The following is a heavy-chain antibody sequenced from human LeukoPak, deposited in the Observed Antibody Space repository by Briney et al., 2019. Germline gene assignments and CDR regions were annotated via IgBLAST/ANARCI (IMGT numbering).Heavy chain of an antibody. CDR2: ISDSGGST. J-gene: IGHJ4*02. CDR3: AKALSQYIYVDY. Sequence: GGSLRLSCAASGFTFSNYAMSWVRQVPGKGLEWVSVISDSGGSTYYADSVKGRFTISRDNSKNTLYLQMNSLRAGDTAVYYCAKALSQYIYVDYWGQGTLVTVSS. CDR1: GFTFSNYA. D-gene: IGHD5-18*01. V-gene: IGHV3-23*01.